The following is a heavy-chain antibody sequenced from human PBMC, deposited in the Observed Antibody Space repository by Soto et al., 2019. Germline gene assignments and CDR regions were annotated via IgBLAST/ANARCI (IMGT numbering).Heavy chain of an antibody. V-gene: IGHV4-4*07. CDR1: GVSISNYV. Sequence: SETLSLTCTVSGVSISNYVCNWIRQPAGKGLEWIGRIDNSGSTNYNPSLKSRITMSADTSRNQFSLKLNSVTAADTAVYYCARGGQDFWSGPFDYWGQGALVTVSS. J-gene: IGHJ4*02. CDR2: IDNSGST. CDR3: ARGGQDFWSGPFDY. D-gene: IGHD3-3*01.